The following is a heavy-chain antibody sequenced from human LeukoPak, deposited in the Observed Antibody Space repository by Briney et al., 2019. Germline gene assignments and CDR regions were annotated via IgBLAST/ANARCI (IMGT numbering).Heavy chain of an antibody. D-gene: IGHD6-13*01. CDR3: AGDRGISRDLFDY. V-gene: IGHV1-2*02. CDR1: GYTFTGYY. CDR2: INPNSGGT. Sequence: ASVKVSCKASGYTFTGYYMHWVRQAPGQGLEWMGWINPNSGGTNYAQKFQGRVTMTRDTSISTAYMELSRLRSDDTAVYYCAGDRGISRDLFDYWGQGTLVTVSS. J-gene: IGHJ4*02.